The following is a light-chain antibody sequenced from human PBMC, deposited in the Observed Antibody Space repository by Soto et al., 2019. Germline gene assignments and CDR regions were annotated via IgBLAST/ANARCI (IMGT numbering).Light chain of an antibody. CDR3: ERYNSWPPLYT. CDR2: GAS. Sequence: EIVMTQSPATLSVSPGEGATLSCRASQSVSHNLAWYQQKPGQAPRLLIYGASTRATGIPTRFSGSGSGTAFTLTISSLQSEDFAVYYCERYNSWPPLYTFGQGTKVEIK. J-gene: IGKJ2*01. CDR1: QSVSHN. V-gene: IGKV3-15*01.